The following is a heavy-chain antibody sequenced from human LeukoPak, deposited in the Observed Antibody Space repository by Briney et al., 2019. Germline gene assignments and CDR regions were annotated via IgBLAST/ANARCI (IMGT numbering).Heavy chain of an antibody. V-gene: IGHV3-43*02. D-gene: IGHD2-2*01. CDR1: GFTFDDYA. CDR2: ISGDGGST. CDR3: AKDILGDCSSTSCFSTGSY. J-gene: IGHJ4*02. Sequence: PGGSLRLSCAASGFTFDDYAMHWVRQAPGKGLEWVSLISGDGGSTYYADSVKGRFTISRDNSKNSLYLQMNSLRTEDTALYYCAKDILGDCSSTSCFSTGSYWGQGTLVTVSS.